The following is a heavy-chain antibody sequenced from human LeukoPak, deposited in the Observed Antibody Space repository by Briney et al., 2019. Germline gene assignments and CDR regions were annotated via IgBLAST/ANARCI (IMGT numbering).Heavy chain of an antibody. CDR1: GFTFSSYW. J-gene: IGHJ3*02. CDR3: ARDMYYDILTGYFTYAFDI. V-gene: IGHV3-74*01. Sequence: GGSLRLSCAASGFTFSSYWMHWVRQAPGKGLVWVSRINSDGSSTSYADSVKGRFTISRDNAKNTLYLQMNSLRAEGTAVYYCARDMYYDILTGYFTYAFDIWGQGTMDTVSS. D-gene: IGHD3-9*01. CDR2: INSDGSST.